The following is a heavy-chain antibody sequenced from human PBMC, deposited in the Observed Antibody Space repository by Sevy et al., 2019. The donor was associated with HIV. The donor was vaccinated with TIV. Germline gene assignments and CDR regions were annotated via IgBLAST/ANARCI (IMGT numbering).Heavy chain of an antibody. CDR2: ISGSGGST. Sequence: GGSLRLSCAASGFTFSSYAMSWVRQAPGKGLEWVSAISGSGGSTYYADSVKGRFTISRDNSKNTLYLQMNSLRAEDMAVYYCAKGDLIQLWFSTWGQGTLVTVSS. V-gene: IGHV3-23*01. D-gene: IGHD5-18*01. CDR1: GFTFSSYA. J-gene: IGHJ5*02. CDR3: AKGDLIQLWFST.